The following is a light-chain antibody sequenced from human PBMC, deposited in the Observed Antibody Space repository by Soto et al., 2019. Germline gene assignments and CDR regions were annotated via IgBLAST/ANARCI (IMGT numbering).Light chain of an antibody. J-gene: IGKJ1*01. CDR3: QQYNGYPWT. Sequence: DIQMTPSPSALSASVGDRVTITCRASQSIGTWLAWYQQKPGKAPNLLIYDASTLESGVPSRFSGSGSGTEFTLTISSLQPDDFATYYCQQYNGYPWTFGQGTKVDIK. CDR2: DAS. V-gene: IGKV1-5*01. CDR1: QSIGTW.